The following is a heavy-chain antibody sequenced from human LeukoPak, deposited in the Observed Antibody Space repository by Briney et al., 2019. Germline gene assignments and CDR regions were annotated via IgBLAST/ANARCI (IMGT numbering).Heavy chain of an antibody. CDR3: ARDLRNYGAFVFDY. Sequence: ASVKVSCKASGYTFISYGITWVRQAPGQGLEWMGWINPYNGDTNYAQKFQGRVTMTRDKSTSTAYMEMRSLRSDDTAVYYCARDLRNYGAFVFDYWGQGTLVTVSS. CDR1: GYTFISYG. V-gene: IGHV1-18*01. CDR2: INPYNGDT. D-gene: IGHD4/OR15-4a*01. J-gene: IGHJ4*02.